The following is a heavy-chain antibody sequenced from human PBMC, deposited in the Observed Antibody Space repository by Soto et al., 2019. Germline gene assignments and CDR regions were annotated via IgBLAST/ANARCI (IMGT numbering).Heavy chain of an antibody. CDR1: GGTFSSYA. CDR3: ARVKIAYYDFWSGYYGGLDY. D-gene: IGHD3-3*01. Sequence: QVQLVQSGAEVKKPGSSVKVSCKASGGTFSSYAISWVRQSPVQVLEWMGGIIPIFGTANYAQKFQGRVTITADESTSTAYMELRSLRSEATAVYYCARVKIAYYDFWSGYYGGLDYWGKGTLVTVAS. J-gene: IGHJ4*02. CDR2: IIPIFGTA. V-gene: IGHV1-69*01.